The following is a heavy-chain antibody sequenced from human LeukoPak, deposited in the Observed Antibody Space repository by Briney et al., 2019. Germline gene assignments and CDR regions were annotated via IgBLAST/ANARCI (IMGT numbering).Heavy chain of an antibody. CDR1: GFTFSGSA. CDR3: TTLEVADSGY. Sequence: PGGSLRLSCAASGFTFSGSAMHWVRQASGKGLEWVGRIRSKANSYATAYAASVKGRFTISRDDSKNTAYLQMNSLKTEDTAVYYCTTLEVADSGYWGQGTLVTVSS. V-gene: IGHV3-73*01. J-gene: IGHJ4*02. D-gene: IGHD6-19*01. CDR2: IRSKANSYAT.